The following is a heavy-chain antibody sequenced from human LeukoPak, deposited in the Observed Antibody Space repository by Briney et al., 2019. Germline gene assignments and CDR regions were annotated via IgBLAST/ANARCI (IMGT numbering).Heavy chain of an antibody. V-gene: IGHV4-4*07. D-gene: IGHD6-6*01. CDR3: ARDWVSARLHYYMDV. CDR2: IYTSGST. Sequence: PSETLSLTCTVSGGSICSYYWSWIRQPAGKGLEWIGRIYTSGSTNHNPSLKSRVTMSVDTSKNQFSLKLSSVTAADTAVYYCARDWVSARLHYYMDVWGKGTTVTVSS. CDR1: GGSICSYY. J-gene: IGHJ6*03.